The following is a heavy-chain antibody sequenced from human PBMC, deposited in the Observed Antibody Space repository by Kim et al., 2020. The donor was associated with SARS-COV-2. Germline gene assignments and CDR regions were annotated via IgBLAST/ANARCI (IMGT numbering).Heavy chain of an antibody. D-gene: IGHD3-22*01. CDR3: ARDFINPITMIVVGAFDI. J-gene: IGHJ3*02. CDR1: GGTFSSYA. Sequence: SVKVSCKASGGTFSSYAISWVRQAPGQGLEWMGGIIPIFGTANYAQKFQGRVTITADESTSTAYMELSSLRSEDTAVYYCARDFINPITMIVVGAFDIWGQGTMVTVSS. V-gene: IGHV1-69*13. CDR2: IIPIFGTA.